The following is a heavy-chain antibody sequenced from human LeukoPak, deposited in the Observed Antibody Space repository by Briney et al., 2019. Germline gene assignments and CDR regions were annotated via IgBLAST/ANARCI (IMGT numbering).Heavy chain of an antibody. V-gene: IGHV3-23*01. CDR2: IGGSGGST. D-gene: IGHD3-22*01. Sequence: GGSLRLSCAASGFTFSSYAMSWVRQAPGKGLEWVSAIGGSGGSTYYADSVKGRFTISRDNSKNTLYLQMNSLRAEDTAVYYCAKDGGYYETEGGYFDYWGQGTLVTVSS. CDR1: GFTFSSYA. J-gene: IGHJ4*02. CDR3: AKDGGYYETEGGYFDY.